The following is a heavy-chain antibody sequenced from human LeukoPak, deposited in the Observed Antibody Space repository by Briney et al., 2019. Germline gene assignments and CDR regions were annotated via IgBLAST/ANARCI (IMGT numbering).Heavy chain of an antibody. Sequence: GGSLRLSCAASGFTFSTYSMSWVRLAPGKGLEWVSGISGSGANTYYADSVKGRFTISRDNSKNALYLQMNSLRAEDMAVFYCAKYPASGGYFDYWGQGTLVTVSS. CDR1: GFTFSTYS. D-gene: IGHD6-13*01. V-gene: IGHV3-23*01. CDR3: AKYPASGGYFDY. J-gene: IGHJ4*02. CDR2: ISGSGANT.